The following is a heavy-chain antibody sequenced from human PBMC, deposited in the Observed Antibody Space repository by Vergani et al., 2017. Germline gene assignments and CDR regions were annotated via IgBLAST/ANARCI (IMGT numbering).Heavy chain of an antibody. CDR2: IYWDDDK. Sequence: QITLKESGPTLVKPTQTLTLTCTFSGFSLSTSGVGVGWIRQPPGKALEWLALIYWDDDKRYSPSLKSRLTITKDTSKNQVVLTMTNMDPVDTATYYCARTLRYCSGGSCYAEEWGWFDPWGQGTLVTVSS. J-gene: IGHJ5*02. V-gene: IGHV2-5*02. CDR1: GFSLSTSGVG. CDR3: ARTLRYCSGGSCYAEEWGWFDP. D-gene: IGHD2-15*01.